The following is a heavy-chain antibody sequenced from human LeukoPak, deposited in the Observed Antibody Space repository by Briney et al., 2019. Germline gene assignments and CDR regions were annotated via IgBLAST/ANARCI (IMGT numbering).Heavy chain of an antibody. CDR2: ISCSGGST. CDR1: GFTFRSDA. Sequence: GGSLRLSCAAIGFTFRSDAMSWVCQSPGTGLQWVSAISCSGGSTYYADSVKGRLTISRDNSKISLYLQMNSPRAKDTAVYYYSTDCVGATPGDAIDIWGQGTMVTVSS. J-gene: IGHJ3*02. D-gene: IGHD1-26*01. CDR3: STDCVGATPGDAIDI. V-gene: IGHV3-23*01.